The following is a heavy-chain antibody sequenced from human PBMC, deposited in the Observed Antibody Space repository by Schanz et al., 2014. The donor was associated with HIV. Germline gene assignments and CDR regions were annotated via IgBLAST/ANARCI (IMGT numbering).Heavy chain of an antibody. D-gene: IGHD6-13*01. CDR1: GFTFSSDA. CDR3: AKDTTAAGRGYFQH. Sequence: EVQLLESGGGLVQPGGSLRLSCAASGFTFSSDAMSWVRQAPGTGLEWVSIISGSGGSTYYADSVKGRFTISRDNSKNTLYLQMNSLRAEDTAVYYCAKDTTAAGRGYFQHWGQGTLVTVSS. V-gene: IGHV3-23*01. CDR2: ISGSGGST. J-gene: IGHJ1*01.